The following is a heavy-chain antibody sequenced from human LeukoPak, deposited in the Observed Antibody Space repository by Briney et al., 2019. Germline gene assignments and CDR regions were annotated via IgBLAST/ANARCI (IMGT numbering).Heavy chain of an antibody. CDR2: IYYSGST. CDR3: RAWGYSYGRPFDY. D-gene: IGHD5-18*01. J-gene: IGHJ4*02. CDR1: GGSISSSSYY. V-gene: IGHV4-39*07. Sequence: PSETLSLTCTVSGGSISSSSYYWGWIRQPPGKGLEWIGSIYYSGSTYYNPSLKSRVTISVDTSKNQFSLKLSSVTAADTAVYYCRAWGYSYGRPFDYWGQGTLVTVSS.